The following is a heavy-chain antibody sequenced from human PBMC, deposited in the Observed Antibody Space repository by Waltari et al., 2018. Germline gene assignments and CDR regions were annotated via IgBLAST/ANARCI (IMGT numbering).Heavy chain of an antibody. Sequence: QVQLQESGPGLVKPSETLSLTCTVSGGSISSYYWSWIRHPPGKGLEWIGYIYYSGSPNSTPPLKSRVPIPVAPSKTRSPWKLGSVPAADTAVYYCARNSVTAMVLVAFDFWGQGTMVTVSS. D-gene: IGHD5-18*01. V-gene: IGHV4-59*01. CDR1: GGSISSYY. J-gene: IGHJ3*01. CDR3: ARNSVTAMVLVAFDF. CDR2: IYYSGSP.